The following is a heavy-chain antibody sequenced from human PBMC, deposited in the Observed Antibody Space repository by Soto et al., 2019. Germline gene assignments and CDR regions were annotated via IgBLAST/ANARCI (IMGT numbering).Heavy chain of an antibody. Sequence: SDTLALTCTLSGLSITSNIYYWTWTRQPPGKGLEWIGNIHYSGSTYYDSSLQSRVTISIDTSKNQFSLKLSSVTATDTAVYYCASQHYYDSSGYYVVYWGQGTLVTVS. CDR1: GLSITSNIYY. V-gene: IGHV4-39*01. D-gene: IGHD3-22*01. CDR2: IHYSGST. J-gene: IGHJ4*02. CDR3: ASQHYYDSSGYYVVY.